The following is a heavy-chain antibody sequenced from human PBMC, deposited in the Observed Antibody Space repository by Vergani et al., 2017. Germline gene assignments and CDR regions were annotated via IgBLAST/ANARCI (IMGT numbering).Heavy chain of an antibody. J-gene: IGHJ4*02. CDR3: AKEGGQRGTNYDSSGYYPFDY. CDR2: IWYDGSNK. D-gene: IGHD3-22*01. Sequence: QVQLVESGGGVVQPGRSLRLSCAASGFTFSSYGMHWVRQAPGKGLEWVAVIWYDGSNKYYADSVKGRFTISRDNSKNTLYLQMNSLRAEDTAVYYCAKEGGQRGTNYDSSGYYPFDYWGQGTLVTVSS. V-gene: IGHV3-33*06. CDR1: GFTFSSYG.